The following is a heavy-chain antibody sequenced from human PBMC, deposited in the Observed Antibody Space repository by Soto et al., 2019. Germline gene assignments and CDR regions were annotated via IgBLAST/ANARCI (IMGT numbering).Heavy chain of an antibody. CDR2: LSGGGTST. Sequence: GAPRLSCVASGFTFDSYAMNSIRQAPGQRQEWLQVLSGGGTSTYYADSVKGRFTVSRDNSKNTMYLQMNSLSAEDTGVYYCANDRFVYDFGIVPAATLLRLAVWGQGSTLTASS. D-gene: IGHD2-2*01. CDR3: ANDRFVYDFGIVPAATLLRLAV. CDR1: GFTFDSYA. J-gene: IGHJ6*02. V-gene: IGHV3-23*01.